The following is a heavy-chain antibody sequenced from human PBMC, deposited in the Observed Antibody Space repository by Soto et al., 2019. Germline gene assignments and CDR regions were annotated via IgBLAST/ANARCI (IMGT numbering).Heavy chain of an antibody. CDR3: ARDTSTRVDYYYYYGMDV. CDR1: GFTFSIYG. D-gene: IGHD3-10*01. Sequence: GGSLRLSCAASGFTFSIYGMHWVRQAPGKGLEWVAVIWYDGSNKYYADSVKGRFTISRDNSKNTLYLQMNSLRAEDTAVYYCARDTSTRVDYYYYYGMDVWGQGTTVTVSS. CDR2: IWYDGSNK. V-gene: IGHV3-33*01. J-gene: IGHJ6*02.